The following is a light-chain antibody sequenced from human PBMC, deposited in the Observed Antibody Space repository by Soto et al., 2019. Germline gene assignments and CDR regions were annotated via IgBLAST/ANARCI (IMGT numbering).Light chain of an antibody. CDR2: DDT. Sequence: QSVLTRPPSVSGAPGQTITISCSGTSSNIGAGYAVHWYQHLPGTAPKLLIFDDTNRPSGVPDRSSGSRSGASASLAITGLQADDEGDYYCQSSDKSPDSSYVFGSGTKVTVL. CDR1: SSNIGAGYA. V-gene: IGLV1-40*01. J-gene: IGLJ1*01. CDR3: QSSDKSPDSSYV.